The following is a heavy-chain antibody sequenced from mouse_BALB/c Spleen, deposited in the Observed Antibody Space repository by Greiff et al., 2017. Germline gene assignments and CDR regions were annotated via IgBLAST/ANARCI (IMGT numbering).Heavy chain of an antibody. J-gene: IGHJ4*01. CDR1: GFTFSSYT. Sequence: LQQSGGGLVQPGGSLKLSCAASGFTFSSYTMSWVRQTPEKRLEWVAYISNGGGSTYYPDTVKGRFTISRDNAKNTLYLQMSSLKSEDTAMYYCARQMITTGYYYAMDYWGQGTSVTVSS. V-gene: IGHV5-12-2*01. CDR3: ARQMITTGYYYAMDY. D-gene: IGHD2-4*01. CDR2: ISNGGGST.